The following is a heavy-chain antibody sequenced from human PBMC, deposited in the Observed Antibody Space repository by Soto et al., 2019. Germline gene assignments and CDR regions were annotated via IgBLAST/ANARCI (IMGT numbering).Heavy chain of an antibody. D-gene: IGHD3-3*01. CDR3: ARDKGRFWFDP. Sequence: GASVKVSCKASGYTFTAYYIQWVRQAPGQGLEWMGIITPGSGRTSYAQKFQGRLTMTRDTSTTTVFMELGSLRSEDTAFYYCARDKGRFWFDPWGQGTLVTVSS. CDR1: GYTFTAYY. CDR2: ITPGSGRT. V-gene: IGHV1-46*01. J-gene: IGHJ5*02.